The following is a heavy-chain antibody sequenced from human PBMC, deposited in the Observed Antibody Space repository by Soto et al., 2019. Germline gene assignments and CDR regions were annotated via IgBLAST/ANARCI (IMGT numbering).Heavy chain of an antibody. V-gene: IGHV4-31*03. CDR1: GGSISSGGYY. J-gene: IGHJ3*02. CDR2: IYYSGST. D-gene: IGHD4-17*01. Sequence: QVQLQESGPGLVKPSQTLSLTCTVSGGSISSGGYYWSWIRQHPGKGLEWIGYIYYSGSTYYNPSLKSRVTISVDTSKNQFSLKLSSVTAADTAVYYCARTEVGYCDYGHAFDIWGQGTMVTVSS. CDR3: ARTEVGYCDYGHAFDI.